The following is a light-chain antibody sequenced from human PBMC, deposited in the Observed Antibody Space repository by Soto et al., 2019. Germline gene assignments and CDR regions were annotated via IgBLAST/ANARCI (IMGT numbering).Light chain of an antibody. CDR2: DVS. CDR1: SSDVGGYNY. V-gene: IGLV2-11*01. Sequence: QSALTQPRSVSGSPGQSVTISCTGTSSDVGGYNYVSWYQQHPGKAPKLMIYDVSKRPPGVPDRFSGSKSGNTASLTISGLQAEDEADYYCCSYAGSYTFEVFGTGTKATVL. CDR3: CSYAGSYTFEV. J-gene: IGLJ1*01.